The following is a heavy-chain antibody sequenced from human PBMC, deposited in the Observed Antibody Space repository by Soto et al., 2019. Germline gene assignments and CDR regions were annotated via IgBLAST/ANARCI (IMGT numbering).Heavy chain of an antibody. Sequence: PGGSLRLSCAASGFTFSSYWMTWVRQAPGKGLEWVANIKQDGSEKYYVDSVKGRFTISRDNAKNSLNLQVNSLRAEDTAVYYCARLRYFDWLLTGFDYWGQGTLVTVSS. CDR1: GFTFSSYW. CDR3: ARLRYFDWLLTGFDY. D-gene: IGHD3-9*01. J-gene: IGHJ4*02. V-gene: IGHV3-7*01. CDR2: IKQDGSEK.